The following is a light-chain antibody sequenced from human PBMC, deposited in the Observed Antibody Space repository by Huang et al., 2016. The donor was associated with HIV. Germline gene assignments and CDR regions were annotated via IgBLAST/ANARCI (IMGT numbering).Light chain of an antibody. Sequence: EIVMTQSPGTLSVSPGERVTLSCRASQSISSNLAWYHQKPGQAPRLLIYGASTRATGVPARFSGSGSGTEFTLTISSLQSEDFAVYYCQQYYNWPPYTFGQGTKLEIK. J-gene: IGKJ2*01. CDR2: GAS. CDR1: QSISSN. CDR3: QQYYNWPPYT. V-gene: IGKV3-15*01.